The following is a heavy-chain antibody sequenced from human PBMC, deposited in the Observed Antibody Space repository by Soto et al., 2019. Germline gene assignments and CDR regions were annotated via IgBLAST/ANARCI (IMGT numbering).Heavy chain of an antibody. J-gene: IGHJ4*02. CDR3: ARRKERSGPYYLDL. V-gene: IGHV1-8*01. CDR2: MNPNNGNA. Sequence: GASVKVSFKASGFTFITYDFSWVRQAAGQGLEWMGWMNPNNGNAGFAQKFRGRINMTRNTSISTAYLELSSLRSDDSAVYFCARRKERSGPYYLDLWGQGTQVTVSS. CDR1: GFTFITYD. D-gene: IGHD6-25*01.